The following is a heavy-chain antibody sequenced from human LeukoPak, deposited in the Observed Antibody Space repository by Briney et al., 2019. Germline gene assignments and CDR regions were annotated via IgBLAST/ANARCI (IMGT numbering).Heavy chain of an antibody. V-gene: IGHV3-66*01. Sequence: GGSLRLSCAASGFTFDDYAMHWVRQAPGKGLEWVSMFYSGGSTFYADSVKGRFTIARDSSKNTLYLQMNSLRAEDTAVYYCVTYQLLLYGFDYWGQGTLVTVSS. CDR2: FYSGGST. CDR1: GFTFDDYA. D-gene: IGHD2-2*01. CDR3: VTYQLLLYGFDY. J-gene: IGHJ4*02.